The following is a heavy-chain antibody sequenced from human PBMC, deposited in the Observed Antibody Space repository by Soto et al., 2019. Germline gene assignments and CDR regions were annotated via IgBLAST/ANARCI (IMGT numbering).Heavy chain of an antibody. CDR1: GVTVGKNY. Sequence: EVRLVESGGGLVQPGGSLRLSCAASGVTVGKNYMSWVRQAPGRGLEWVSVTYSGGDTRYADSEQGRFTMSRDSTKTTVYLQMASLTPEDTAVYFCATNVTVTALGYWGQGPLVTVSS. D-gene: IGHD4-17*01. V-gene: IGHV3-66*01. J-gene: IGHJ4*02. CDR3: ATNVTVTALGY. CDR2: TYSGGDT.